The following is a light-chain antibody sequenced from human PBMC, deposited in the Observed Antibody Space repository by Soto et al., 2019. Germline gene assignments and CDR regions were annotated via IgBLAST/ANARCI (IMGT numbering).Light chain of an antibody. CDR1: QGIGDT. J-gene: IGKJ4*01. V-gene: IGKV3-15*01. Sequence: EVVMRQSPATLSVSPVAGATLSXRASQGIGDTLAWYQHKPGQTPRLLIYDTSTRATGVPARFSGSRSGAEFTLTINSLQSEDFAVYYCQPYNNWPLTFGGGTKVDIK. CDR2: DTS. CDR3: QPYNNWPLT.